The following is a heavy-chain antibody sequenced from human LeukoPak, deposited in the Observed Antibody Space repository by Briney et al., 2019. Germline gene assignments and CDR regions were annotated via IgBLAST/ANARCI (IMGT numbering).Heavy chain of an antibody. J-gene: IGHJ6*03. V-gene: IGHV3-23*01. CDR2: ISGSGGST. Sequence: GGSLRLSCAASGLTFSSYAMSWVRQAPGKGLEWVSAISGSGGSTYYADSVKGRFTISRDNSKNTLYLQMNSLRAEDTAVYYCAKRKNYYYYYMDVWGKGTTVTISS. CDR1: GLTFSSYA. CDR3: AKRKNYYYYYMDV.